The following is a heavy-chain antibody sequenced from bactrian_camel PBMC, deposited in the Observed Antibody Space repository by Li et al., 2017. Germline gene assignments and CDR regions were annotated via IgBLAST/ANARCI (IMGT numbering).Heavy chain of an antibody. J-gene: IGHJ4*01. Sequence: HVQLVESGGGPVQTGGSLRLSCQVSGDTHFGSCMGWFRQAPGKEREGVAAIDSGGRTSYGDSVKGRVTISKDNAKNTLYLQMNSLKPEDTAMYYCAAEKFELVLNVLRPSEYGNWGQGTQVTVSS. CDR3: AAEKFELVLNVLRPSEYGN. CDR1: GDTHFGSC. D-gene: IGHD5*01. CDR2: IDSGGRT. V-gene: IGHV3S53*01.